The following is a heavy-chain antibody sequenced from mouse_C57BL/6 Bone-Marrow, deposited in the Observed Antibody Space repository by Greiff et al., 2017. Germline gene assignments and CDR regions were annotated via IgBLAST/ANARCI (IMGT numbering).Heavy chain of an antibody. CDR3: ARRGYYGSRGGYFDV. D-gene: IGHD1-1*01. V-gene: IGHV1-72*01. J-gene: IGHJ1*03. CDR1: GYTFTSYW. CDR2: IDPNSGGT. Sequence: QVQLQQPGAELVKPGASVKLSCKASGYTFTSYWMHWVKQRPGRGLEWIGRIDPNSGGTKYNEKFKSKATLTVDKPSSTAYMQLSSLTSEDSAVYDCARRGYYGSRGGYFDVWGTGTTVTVSS.